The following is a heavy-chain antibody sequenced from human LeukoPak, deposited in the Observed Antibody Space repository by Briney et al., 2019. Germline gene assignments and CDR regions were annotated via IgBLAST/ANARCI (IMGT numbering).Heavy chain of an antibody. V-gene: IGHV4-59*08. CDR2: IYYSGST. J-gene: IGHJ4*02. Sequence: SETLSLTCTVSGGSISSYYWSWIRRPPGKGLEWIGYIYYSGSTNYNPSLKSRVTISVDTSKNQFSLKLSSVTAADTAVYYCARLGATAYWGQGTLVTVSS. D-gene: IGHD1-26*01. CDR3: ARLGATAY. CDR1: GGSISSYY.